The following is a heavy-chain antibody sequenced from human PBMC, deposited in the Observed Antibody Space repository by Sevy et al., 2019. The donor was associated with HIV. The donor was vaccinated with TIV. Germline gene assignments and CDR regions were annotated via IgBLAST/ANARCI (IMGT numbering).Heavy chain of an antibody. V-gene: IGHV3-30-3*01. CDR2: ISHGGNSK. J-gene: IGHJ4*02. CDR3: ARLFSCGGDCYYLDH. CDR1: GFTFSNYD. Sequence: GGSLRLSCAASGFTFSNYDLHWVRQAPGKGLEWVAVISHGGNSKNYADSVKVRFTISRDDFKNTLYLQMSSLRPEDTAVYFCARLFSCGGDCYYLDHWGQGALVTVSS. D-gene: IGHD2-21*02.